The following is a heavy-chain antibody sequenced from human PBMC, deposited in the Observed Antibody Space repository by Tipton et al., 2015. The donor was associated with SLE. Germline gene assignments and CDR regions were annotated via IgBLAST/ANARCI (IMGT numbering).Heavy chain of an antibody. D-gene: IGHD3-22*01. V-gene: IGHV4-38-2*02. CDR2: LHHKGSS. CDR1: GYAITSRYF. J-gene: IGHJ4*02. CDR3: ARDEYRYDATGYHLLGHFDF. Sequence: TLSLTCTVSGYAITSRYFWGWIRQPPGRGLEWIGSLHHKGSSYYSPSLGSRVTISGDTSRNQFSLTLSSVTAADTAVYYCARDEYRYDATGYHLLGHFDFWGQGTLVTVSS.